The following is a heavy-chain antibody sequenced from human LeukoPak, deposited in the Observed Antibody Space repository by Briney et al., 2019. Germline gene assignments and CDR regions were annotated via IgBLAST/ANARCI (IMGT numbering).Heavy chain of an antibody. J-gene: IGHJ3*02. D-gene: IGHD2-15*01. V-gene: IGHV3-74*01. CDR1: GFSFSVYW. Sequence: GGSLRLSCAASGFSFSVYWMHWVRQAPGKGPVWVSRIKTDGSITDYADSVKGRFTISRDNSKKTLYLQMNSLRAEDTAVYYCAKGPVVTFDIWGQGTMVTVSS. CDR2: IKTDGSIT. CDR3: AKGPVVTFDI.